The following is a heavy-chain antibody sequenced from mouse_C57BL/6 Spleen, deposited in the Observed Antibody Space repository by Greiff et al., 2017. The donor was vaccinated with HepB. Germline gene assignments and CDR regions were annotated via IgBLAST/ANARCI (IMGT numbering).Heavy chain of an antibody. J-gene: IGHJ1*03. CDR3: ARWRLHHLYWYFDV. CDR1: GYTFTSYW. D-gene: IGHD1-2*01. Sequence: QVQLQQPGTELVKPGASVKLSCKASGYTFTSYWMHWVKQRPGQGLEWIGNINPSNGGTNYNEKFKSKATLTVDKSSSTAYMQLSSLTSEDSAVYYCARWRLHHLYWYFDVWGTGTTVTVSS. CDR2: INPSNGGT. V-gene: IGHV1-53*01.